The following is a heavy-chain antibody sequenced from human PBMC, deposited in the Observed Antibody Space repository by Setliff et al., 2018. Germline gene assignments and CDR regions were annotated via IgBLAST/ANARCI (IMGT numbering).Heavy chain of an antibody. CDR1: DDSISSRHYY. D-gene: IGHD6-6*01. CDR2: IYTSWST. CDR3: ARGRNIAARLFDS. Sequence: SETLSLTCTVSDDSISSRHYYWSWIRQPAGKGLEWLGQIYTSWSTNYNPSLKGRATLSIDASKKQFSLELTSVTAADAAVYYCARGRNIAARLFDSWGQGTPVTVSS. V-gene: IGHV4-61*09. J-gene: IGHJ4*02.